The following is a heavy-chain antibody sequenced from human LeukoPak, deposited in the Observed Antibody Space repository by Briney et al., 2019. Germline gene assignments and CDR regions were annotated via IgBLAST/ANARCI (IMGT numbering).Heavy chain of an antibody. CDR3: ARSIPYGTTWYGRSDY. D-gene: IGHD6-13*01. Sequence: GGSLRLSCAASGFTFSTYAMSWVRQAPGKGLEWVANIKPDGTTKFYVDSVKGRFTISRDNALNSLYLQMNSLRAEDTAIYYCARSIPYGTTWYGRSDYWGQGTLVTVSS. J-gene: IGHJ4*02. V-gene: IGHV3-7*03. CDR2: IKPDGTTK. CDR1: GFTFSTYA.